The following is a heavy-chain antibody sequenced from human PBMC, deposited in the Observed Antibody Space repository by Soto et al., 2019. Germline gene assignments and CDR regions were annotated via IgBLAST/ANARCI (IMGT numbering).Heavy chain of an antibody. CDR1: GGSISSGGYY. CDR2: IYYSGST. D-gene: IGHD3-10*01. J-gene: IGHJ4*02. CDR3: STYGSEKYKPTTFAY. V-gene: IGHV4-31*03. Sequence: QVQLQESGPGLVKPSQTLSLTCTVSGGSISSGGYYWSWIRQHPGKRLEWIGYIYYSGSTNYNPSLKTRVTITVNTTKNQSPQMLSSVPAADTTVYYCSTYGSEKYKPTTFAYWGQGTLVTVSS.